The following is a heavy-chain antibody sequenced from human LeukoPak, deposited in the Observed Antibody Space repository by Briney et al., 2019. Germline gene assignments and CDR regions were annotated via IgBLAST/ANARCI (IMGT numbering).Heavy chain of an antibody. J-gene: IGHJ4*02. D-gene: IGHD6-19*01. Sequence: GGSLRLSCAASGFTFEDYAMHWVRQAPGKGLEWVSVISWNSGTIRYADSVKGRFTISRDNAKNSLYLQMNSLRPEDTALYYCAKDAGSGWILYYFDYWGQGTLVTVSS. CDR1: GFTFEDYA. V-gene: IGHV3-9*01. CDR3: AKDAGSGWILYYFDY. CDR2: ISWNSGTI.